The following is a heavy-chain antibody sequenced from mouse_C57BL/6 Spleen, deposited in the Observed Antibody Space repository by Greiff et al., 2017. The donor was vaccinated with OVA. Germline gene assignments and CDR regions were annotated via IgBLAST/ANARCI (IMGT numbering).Heavy chain of an antibody. CDR3: ARRLITTVVAKYYFDY. CDR1: GYTFTGYW. D-gene: IGHD1-1*01. Sequence: VKLQESGAELMKPGASVKLSCKATGYTFTGYWIEWVKQRPGHGLEWIGEILPGSGSTNYNEKFKGKATFTADTSSNTAYMQLSSLTTEDSAIYYCARRLITTVVAKYYFDYWGQGTTLTVSS. J-gene: IGHJ2*01. V-gene: IGHV1-9*01. CDR2: ILPGSGST.